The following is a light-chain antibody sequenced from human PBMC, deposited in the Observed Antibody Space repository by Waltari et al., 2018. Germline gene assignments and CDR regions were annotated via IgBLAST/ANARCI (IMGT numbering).Light chain of an antibody. Sequence: EIVLTQSPGTLSLSPGERATLICRASQRLRIYLAWYQQKPGRAPRLLIYHASSRATGVPDRFSGSGSGTDFSLTIRRLEPEDFAVYYCQHYVSLPVTFGQGTKVEIK. CDR3: QHYVSLPVT. J-gene: IGKJ1*01. V-gene: IGKV3-20*01. CDR2: HAS. CDR1: QRLRIY.